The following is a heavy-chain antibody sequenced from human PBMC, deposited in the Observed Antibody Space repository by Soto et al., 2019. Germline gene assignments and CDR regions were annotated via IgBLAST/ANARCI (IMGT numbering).Heavy chain of an antibody. CDR1: GYPFSKYG. V-gene: IGHV1-18*04. CDR2: IKPDNGNT. J-gene: IGHJ5*02. CDR3: ATSYDSGFDP. Sequence: QLQLVQSGGEVKKPGASVRVSCEAYGYPFSKYGISWIRQAPGQGLEWMGWIKPDNGNTDYAQKFQGRVTMTTDTSSNPAYMELRSLRSDDTAVYYCATSYDSGFDPWGQGTLVSVSS. D-gene: IGHD5-12*01.